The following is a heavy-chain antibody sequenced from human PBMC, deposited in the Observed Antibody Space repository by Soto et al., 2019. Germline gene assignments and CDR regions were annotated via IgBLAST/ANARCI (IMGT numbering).Heavy chain of an antibody. Sequence: EVQLVESGGGLVQPGGSLKLYCAASGFTFSGSAMHWVRQASGKGLEWVGRIRSKANSYATAYAASVKGRFTISRDDSKNTAYLQMNSLKTEDTAVYYCTRHPDSGYSSGRPDYWGQGTLVTVSS. J-gene: IGHJ4*02. CDR2: IRSKANSYAT. D-gene: IGHD6-19*01. V-gene: IGHV3-73*02. CDR1: GFTFSGSA. CDR3: TRHPDSGYSSGRPDY.